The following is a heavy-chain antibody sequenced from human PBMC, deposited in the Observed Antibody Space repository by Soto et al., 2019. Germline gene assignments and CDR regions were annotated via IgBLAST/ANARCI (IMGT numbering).Heavy chain of an antibody. CDR1: GGSISSSSYY. CDR2: IYYSGST. D-gene: IGHD3-22*01. V-gene: IGHV4-39*01. Sequence: SETLSLTCTVSGGSISSSSYYWGWIRQPPGKGLEWIGSIYYSGSTYYNPSLKSRVTISVDTSKNQFSLRLSSVTAADTAVYYCARIPHQYYYDSSGSLDYGGQGTLVLVSS. J-gene: IGHJ4*02. CDR3: ARIPHQYYYDSSGSLDY.